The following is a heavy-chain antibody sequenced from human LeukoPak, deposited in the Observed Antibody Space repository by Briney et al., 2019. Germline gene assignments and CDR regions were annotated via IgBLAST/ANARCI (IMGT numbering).Heavy chain of an antibody. J-gene: IGHJ4*02. V-gene: IGHV4-39*01. Sequence: SETLSLTCTVSGGSISSSSYYWGWIRQPPGKGLEWIGSIYYSGSTYYNPSLKSRVTISVDTSKNQFSLKLSSVTAADTAVYYCARYSGSYYLYYFDYWGQGTLVTVSS. CDR3: ARYSGSYYLYYFDY. CDR1: GGSISSSSYY. CDR2: IYYSGST. D-gene: IGHD1-26*01.